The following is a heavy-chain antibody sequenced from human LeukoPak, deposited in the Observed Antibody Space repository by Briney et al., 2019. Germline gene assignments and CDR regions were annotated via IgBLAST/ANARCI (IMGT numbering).Heavy chain of an antibody. D-gene: IGHD3-10*01. Sequence: TSETLSLTCTVSGCSISSSSYYWGWIRQPPGKGLEWIGRIYYSGSTYYNPSLKSRVTISVDTSKNQFSLKLSSVTAADTAVYYCAGDVTESGLLWFGELSSWFDPWGQGTLVTVSS. CDR1: GCSISSSSYY. J-gene: IGHJ5*02. CDR2: IYYSGST. V-gene: IGHV4-39*02. CDR3: AGDVTESGLLWFGELSSWFDP.